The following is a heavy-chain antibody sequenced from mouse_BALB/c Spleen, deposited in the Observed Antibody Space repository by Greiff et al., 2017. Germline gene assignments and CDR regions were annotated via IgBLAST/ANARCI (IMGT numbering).Heavy chain of an antibody. CDR1: GFTFSDYY. CDR3: ARGVASRLDYAMDY. Sequence: QLVESGGGLVKPGGSLKLSCAASGFTFSDYYMYWVRQTPEKRLEWVATISDGGSYTYYPDSVKGRFTISRDNAKNNLYLQMSSLKSEDTAMYYCARGVASRLDYAMDYWGQGTSVTVSS. D-gene: IGHD6-1*01. J-gene: IGHJ4*01. CDR2: ISDGGSYT. V-gene: IGHV5-4*02.